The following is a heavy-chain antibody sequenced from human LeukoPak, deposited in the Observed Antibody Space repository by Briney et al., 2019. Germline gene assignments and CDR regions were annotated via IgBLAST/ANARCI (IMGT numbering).Heavy chain of an antibody. CDR2: IYIGGDT. V-gene: IGHV3-53*01. D-gene: IGHD1-1*01. CDR1: GFYVSSHY. J-gene: IGHJ4*02. CDR3: ARVITNWPLDC. Sequence: PGGSLRLSCVASGFYVSSHYMTWVRQAPGKGLEWVSVIYIGGDTDYADSVKGRFTMSRDNSKHAPYLQMNSLRVDDTAVYYCARVITNWPLDCWGQGTLVTVSS.